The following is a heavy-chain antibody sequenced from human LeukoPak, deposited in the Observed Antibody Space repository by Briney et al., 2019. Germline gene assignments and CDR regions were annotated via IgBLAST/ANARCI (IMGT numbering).Heavy chain of an antibody. Sequence: TGGSLRLSCAASGFTFSSYAMSWVRQAPGKGLEWVSAISGSGGSTYYADSVKGRFTISRDNAKNSLYLQMNSLRAEDTAVYYCARDGGNSYFDYWGQGTLVTVSS. D-gene: IGHD4-23*01. CDR1: GFTFSSYA. J-gene: IGHJ4*02. CDR3: ARDGGNSYFDY. V-gene: IGHV3-23*01. CDR2: ISGSGGST.